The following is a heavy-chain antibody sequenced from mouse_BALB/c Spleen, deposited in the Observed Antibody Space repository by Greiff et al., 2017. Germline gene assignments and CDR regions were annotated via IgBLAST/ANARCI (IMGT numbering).Heavy chain of an antibody. J-gene: IGHJ4*01. CDR1: GFTFSSFG. Sequence: DVMLVESGGGLVQPGGSRKLSCAASGFTFSSFGMHWVRQAPEKGLEWVAYISSGSSTIYYADTVKGRFTISRDNPKNTLFLQMTSLRSEDTAMYYCARSPYYYGNYVYAMDYWGQGTSVTVSS. V-gene: IGHV5-17*02. D-gene: IGHD2-1*01. CDR2: ISSGSSTI. CDR3: ARSPYYYGNYVYAMDY.